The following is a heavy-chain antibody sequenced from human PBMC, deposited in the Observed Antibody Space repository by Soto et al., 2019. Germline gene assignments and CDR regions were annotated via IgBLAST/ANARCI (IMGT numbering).Heavy chain of an antibody. CDR3: ARLAAVDTGYYYMDV. CDR1: GGSITGNTHY. V-gene: IGHV4-39*01. CDR2: IDNSGST. J-gene: IGHJ6*03. D-gene: IGHD5-18*01. Sequence: SETLSLTCTVSGGSITGNTHYWGWIRQPPGKGLEWIGSIDNSGSTYYNPSLKSRVTILIDTSKNQFSLKLSSVTAADTAVYYCARLAAVDTGYYYMDVWGKGTTVTVS.